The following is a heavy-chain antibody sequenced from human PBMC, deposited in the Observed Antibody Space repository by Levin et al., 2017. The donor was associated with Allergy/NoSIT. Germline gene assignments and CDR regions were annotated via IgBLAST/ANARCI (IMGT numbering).Heavy chain of an antibody. CDR3: ARATSSWYPIDY. D-gene: IGHD6-13*01. Sequence: GESLKISCAASGFTFSSYEMNWVRQAPGKGLEGMSYISRRSSSMYYGDAVKGRFTISRDNAKNSLYLQMHSLRAEDTAVYFCARATSSWYPIDYWGQGTLVTVSS. CDR1: GFTFSSYE. J-gene: IGHJ4*02. CDR2: ISRRSSSM. V-gene: IGHV3-48*03.